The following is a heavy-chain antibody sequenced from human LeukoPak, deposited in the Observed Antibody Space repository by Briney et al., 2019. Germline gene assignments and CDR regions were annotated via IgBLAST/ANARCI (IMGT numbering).Heavy chain of an antibody. V-gene: IGHV4-59*01. D-gene: IGHD3/OR15-3a*01. Sequence: SETLSLTCTVSGGSINSYYWSWIRQPPGMGLECIGHIYYTGSTYYKPSLESRVTISVDTAKNHISLKLSSVTAADTAVYYCARYEEFSTGYSASSPRHYFDHWGQGTLVTVSS. CDR3: ARYEEFSTGYSASSPRHYFDH. J-gene: IGHJ4*02. CDR2: IYYTGST. CDR1: GGSINSYY.